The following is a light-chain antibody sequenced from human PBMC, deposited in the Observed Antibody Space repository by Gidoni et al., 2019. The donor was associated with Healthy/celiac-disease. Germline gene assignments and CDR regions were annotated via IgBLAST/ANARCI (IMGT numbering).Light chain of an antibody. V-gene: IGKV3-11*01. CDR2: DAS. Sequence: EIVLTQSPATLSLSPGERATLSCRASPSVSSYLAWYQQKPGQAPRLLIYDASNRATGIPARCSGSGSGTDFTLTISSLEPEDFAVYYCQQRSNWWTFGQGTKVEIK. J-gene: IGKJ1*01. CDR3: QQRSNWWT. CDR1: PSVSSY.